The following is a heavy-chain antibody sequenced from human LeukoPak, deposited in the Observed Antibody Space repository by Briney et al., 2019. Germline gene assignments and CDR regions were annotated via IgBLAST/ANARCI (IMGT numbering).Heavy chain of an antibody. CDR2: IYNDGDT. CDR1: GGPITSSAYY. V-gene: IGHV4-39*01. CDR3: ARVIAGGAGFWHDP. Sequence: SETLSLTCTVSGGPITSSAYYWVWVRQSPGKGLEWIGSIYNDGDTYYNPSFESRVTIAIETSKNQFSLRLTSVTAADTAVYYCARVIAGGAGFWHDPWGRGTLVTVSA. J-gene: IGHJ5*02. D-gene: IGHD1-26*01.